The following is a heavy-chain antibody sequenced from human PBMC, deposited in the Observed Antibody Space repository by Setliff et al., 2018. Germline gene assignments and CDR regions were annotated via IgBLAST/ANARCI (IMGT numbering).Heavy chain of an antibody. CDR3: ARSPNSGAYWNPSPCYSEY. CDR2: ITPGGST. CDR1: GASITSGGCY. J-gene: IGHJ4*02. Sequence: PSETLSLTCCVSGASITSGGCYWTWNRQPAGKGLEWIVHITPGGSTNYNPSVKSRVTIELDTSKNHFSLKLDSVTAADTALYYCARSPNSGAYWNPSPCYSEYWARGTLVTVSS. D-gene: IGHD3-10*01. V-gene: IGHV4-61*09.